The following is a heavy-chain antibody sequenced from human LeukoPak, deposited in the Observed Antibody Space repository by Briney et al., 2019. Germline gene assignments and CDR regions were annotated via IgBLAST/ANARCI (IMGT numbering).Heavy chain of an antibody. J-gene: IGHJ4*02. V-gene: IGHV1-8*02. Sequence: GASVKVSCKAPGGTFSSYAISWVRQAPGQGLEWMGWMNPNSGNTGYAQKFQGRVTMTRNTSISTAYMELSSLRSEDTAVYYCARGDWAPEYWGQGTLVTVSS. CDR1: GGTFSSYA. CDR2: MNPNSGNT. CDR3: ARGDWAPEY. D-gene: IGHD3-9*01.